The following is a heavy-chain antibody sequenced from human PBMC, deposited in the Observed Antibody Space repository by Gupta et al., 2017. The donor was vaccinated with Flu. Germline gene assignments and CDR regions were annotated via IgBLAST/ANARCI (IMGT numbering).Heavy chain of an antibody. CDR3: ARVGPYSSSTN. Sequence: EVQLVETGGGLIQPGGSLRLSCAASGFTVSSNYISWVRQAPGKGLEWVSVIYSGGSTYYADSVKGRFTISRDNSKNTLYLQMNSLRAEDTAVYYCARVGPYSSSTNWGQGTLVTVSS. J-gene: IGHJ4*02. V-gene: IGHV3-53*02. CDR2: IYSGGST. D-gene: IGHD6-6*01. CDR1: GFTVSSNY.